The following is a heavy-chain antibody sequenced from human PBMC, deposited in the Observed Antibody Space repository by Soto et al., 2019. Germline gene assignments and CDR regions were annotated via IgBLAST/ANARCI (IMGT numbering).Heavy chain of an antibody. D-gene: IGHD6-19*01. CDR3: ARDWXIAVAGTHFHT. J-gene: IGHJ1*01. V-gene: IGHV3-33*01. CDR2: IWYDGSDK. CDR1: GFIFSSYG. Sequence: QVQLVESGGGVVQPGRSLRLSCAASGFIFSSYGMHWVRQAPGKGLEWVAVIWYDGSDKYYADSVRGRFTXXXXXXXXXXXXXXXXXXXXXXXXXXCARDWXIAVAGTHFHTWGQGTLVTVXX.